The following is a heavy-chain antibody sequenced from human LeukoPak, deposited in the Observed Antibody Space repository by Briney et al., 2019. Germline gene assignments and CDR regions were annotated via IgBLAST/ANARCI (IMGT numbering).Heavy chain of an antibody. CDR3: ARDPRDYDILTGPW. V-gene: IGHV3-21*01. CDR2: ISSSSSYI. Sequence: PGGSLRLSCAASRFTFSSYSMNWVRQAPGKGLEWVSSISSSSSYIYYADSVKGRFTISRDNAKNSLYLQMNSLRAEDTAVYYCARDPRDYDILTGPWWGQGTLVTVSS. CDR1: RFTFSSYS. D-gene: IGHD3-9*01. J-gene: IGHJ4*02.